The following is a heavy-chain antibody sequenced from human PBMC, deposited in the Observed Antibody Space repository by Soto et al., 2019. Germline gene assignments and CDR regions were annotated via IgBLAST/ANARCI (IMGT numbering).Heavy chain of an antibody. D-gene: IGHD2-2*03. CDR1: GFTFSSYW. CDR3: ARALLLDIVLVPAATYYYYGMDV. J-gene: IGHJ6*02. Sequence: EVQLVESGGGLVQPGGSLRLSCAASGFTFSSYWMHWVRQAPGKGLVWVSRINSDGSSTSYADSVKGRFTISRDNAKNTLYLQMNSLRDEDTAVYYCARALLLDIVLVPAATYYYYGMDVWGQGTTVTVSS. CDR2: INSDGSST. V-gene: IGHV3-74*01.